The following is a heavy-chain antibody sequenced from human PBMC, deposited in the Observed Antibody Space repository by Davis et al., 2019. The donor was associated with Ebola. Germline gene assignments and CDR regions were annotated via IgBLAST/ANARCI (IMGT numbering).Heavy chain of an antibody. V-gene: IGHV3-53*01. D-gene: IGHD4-17*01. Sequence: GGSLRLSCAASDFIVSDKYMSWVRQAPGKGPEWVSVIYRDERTYYANSVRGRFTISRDNSKNTIYLQVDSLRVDDTAMYYCARHVYGDFWYFDLWGRGTRVTVSS. CDR1: DFIVSDKY. J-gene: IGHJ2*01. CDR2: IYRDERT. CDR3: ARHVYGDFWYFDL.